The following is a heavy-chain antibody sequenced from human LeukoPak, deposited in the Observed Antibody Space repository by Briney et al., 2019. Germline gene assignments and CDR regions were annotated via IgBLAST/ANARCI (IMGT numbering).Heavy chain of an antibody. CDR3: ARAGGYCSSTSCYNRGKYYYYYMDV. J-gene: IGHJ6*03. Sequence: SVKVSCKASGGTFSSYAISWVRQAPGQGLEWMGGIIPIFGTANYARKFQGRVTITTDESTSTAYMELSSLRSEDTAVYYCARAGGYCSSTSCYNRGKYYYYYMDVWGKGTTVTVSS. CDR2: IIPIFGTA. CDR1: GGTFSSYA. V-gene: IGHV1-69*05. D-gene: IGHD2-2*02.